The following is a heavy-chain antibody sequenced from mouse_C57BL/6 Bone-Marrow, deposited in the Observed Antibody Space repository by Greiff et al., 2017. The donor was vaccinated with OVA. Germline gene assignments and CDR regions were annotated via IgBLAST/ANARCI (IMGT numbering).Heavy chain of an antibody. CDR3: ARDGNDYFDY. CDR2: ISYDGSN. D-gene: IGHD2-3*01. CDR1: GYSITSGYY. Sequence: DVQLQESGPGLVKPSQSLSLTCSVTGYSITSGYYWNWIRQFPGNKLEWMGYISYDGSNNYNPSLKNRISITRDTSKNQFFLKLNSVTTEDTATYYCARDGNDYFDYWGQGTTLTVSS. V-gene: IGHV3-6*01. J-gene: IGHJ2*01.